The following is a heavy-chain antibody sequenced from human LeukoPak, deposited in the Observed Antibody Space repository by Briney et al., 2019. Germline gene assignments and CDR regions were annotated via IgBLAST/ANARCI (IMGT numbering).Heavy chain of an antibody. D-gene: IGHD6-19*01. J-gene: IGHJ4*02. CDR3: ARIRLGYSSGWYPWDY. CDR2: IYYSGST. V-gene: IGHV4-39*01. Sequence: SETLSLTCTVSGGSISSSSYYWGWIRQPPGKGLEWIRSIYYSGSTYYNPSLKSRVTISVDTSKNQFSLKLSSMTAADTAVYYCARIRLGYSSGWYPWDYWGQGTLVTVSS. CDR1: GGSISSSSYY.